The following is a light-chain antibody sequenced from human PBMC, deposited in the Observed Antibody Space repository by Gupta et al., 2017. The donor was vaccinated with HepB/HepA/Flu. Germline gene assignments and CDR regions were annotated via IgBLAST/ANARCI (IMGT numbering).Light chain of an antibody. CDR2: GAS. CDR1: QSVSSSY. V-gene: IGKV3-20*01. CDR3: QQYGSSPFD. Sequence: ELGLTQSPGTLSLSPGERATLSCRASQSVSSSYLAWYQQKPGQAPRLLIYGASSRATGIPDRFSGSGSGTDFTLTISRLEPEDFAVYYCQQYGSSPFDFGPGTKVDIK. J-gene: IGKJ3*01.